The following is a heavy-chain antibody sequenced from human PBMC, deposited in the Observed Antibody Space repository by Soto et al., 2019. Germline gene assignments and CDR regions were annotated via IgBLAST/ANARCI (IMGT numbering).Heavy chain of an antibody. D-gene: IGHD6-6*01. V-gene: IGHV3-33*01. Sequence: GGSLRLSCAASGFTFSSYGMHWVRQAPGKGLEWVAVIWYDGSNKYYADSVKGRFTISRDNSKNTLYLQMNSLRAEDTAVYYCARVRSSIAARPFHYYGMDVWGQGTTVTVSS. CDR2: IWYDGSNK. CDR1: GFTFSSYG. J-gene: IGHJ6*02. CDR3: ARVRSSIAARPFHYYGMDV.